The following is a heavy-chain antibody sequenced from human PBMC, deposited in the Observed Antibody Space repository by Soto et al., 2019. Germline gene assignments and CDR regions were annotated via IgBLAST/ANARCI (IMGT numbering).Heavy chain of an antibody. Sequence: QVQLVESGGGVVQPGRSLRLSCAASGFTFNTYGMHWVRQAPGKGLEWVAHISFDGGNKYYADSVKGRFTISRDNSKNTLYLQINSLRPEDTAVYYCAKTEGGGMVGQWGQGALVSVSS. J-gene: IGHJ4*02. D-gene: IGHD3-16*01. CDR2: ISFDGGNK. V-gene: IGHV3-30*18. CDR1: GFTFNTYG. CDR3: AKTEGGGMVGQ.